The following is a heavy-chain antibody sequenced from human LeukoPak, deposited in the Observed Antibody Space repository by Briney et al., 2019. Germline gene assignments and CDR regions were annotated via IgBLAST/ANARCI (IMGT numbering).Heavy chain of an antibody. CDR2: IKSKTDGGTT. J-gene: IGHJ4*02. CDR1: GITFTSAW. Sequence: GGSLRLSCAASGITFTSAWMGWVRQAPGKGLEWVGRIKSKTDGGTTYYAAPVRGRFTISTDDSKITSYLQMNNLKIEDTAVYYCTTDGGITIRPLFDFWGQGTLVTVSS. CDR3: TTDGGITIRPLFDF. V-gene: IGHV3-15*01. D-gene: IGHD1-14*01.